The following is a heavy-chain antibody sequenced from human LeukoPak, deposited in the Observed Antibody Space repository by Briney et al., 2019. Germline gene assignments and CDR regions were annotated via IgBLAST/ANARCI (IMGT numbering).Heavy chain of an antibody. CDR1: GFTFSDYW. CDR3: TRDTFGERDS. Sequence: GGSLRLSCAASGFTFSDYWMTWVRQAPGKGLEWVANIKPDGSEKYYVDSVKGRFTISRDNAKNTLYLQMNSLRAEDTAMYYCTRDTFGERDSWGQGTLVTVSS. D-gene: IGHD3-10*01. J-gene: IGHJ4*02. CDR2: IKPDGSEK. V-gene: IGHV3-7*01.